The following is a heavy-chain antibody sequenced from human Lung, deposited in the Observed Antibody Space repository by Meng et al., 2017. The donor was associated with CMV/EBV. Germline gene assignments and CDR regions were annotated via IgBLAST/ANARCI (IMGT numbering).Heavy chain of an antibody. J-gene: IGHJ6*01. CDR1: GFTFSTFA. D-gene: IGHD1-26*01. V-gene: IGHV3-23*03. CDR3: AKGKWGGYYYYYGMDL. Sequence: LTXXASGFTFSTFAMSWVRQAPGKGLQWVSVIYSGDDSTYYADSVKGRFTISRDNSKNMLYLQMNSLRAEDSAVYFCAKGKWGGYYYYYGMDLWGRGTXVTGSS. CDR2: IYSGDDST.